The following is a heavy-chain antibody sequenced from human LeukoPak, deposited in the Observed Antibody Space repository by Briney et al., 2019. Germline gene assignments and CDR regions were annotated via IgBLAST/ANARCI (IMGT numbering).Heavy chain of an antibody. J-gene: IGHJ3*02. CDR1: GYTFTSYY. Sequence: ASVKVSCKASGYTFTSYYMHWVRQAPGQGLEWVAIINPSGGDTRYAQKFQGRVTMTRDTSTSTVYMELSSLRSEDTAVYYCARDQGYSYAMGVFDIWGKGTMVTVSS. D-gene: IGHD5-18*01. CDR3: ARDQGYSYAMGVFDI. CDR2: INPSGGDT. V-gene: IGHV1-46*01.